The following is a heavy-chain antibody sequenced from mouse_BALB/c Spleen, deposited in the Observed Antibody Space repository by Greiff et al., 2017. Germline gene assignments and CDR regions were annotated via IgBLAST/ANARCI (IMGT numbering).Heavy chain of an antibody. V-gene: IGHV5-9*03. D-gene: IGHD2-14*01. CDR2: ISSGGGNT. Sequence: EVKVVESGGGLVKPGGSLKLSCAASGFTFSSYTMSWVRQTPEKRLEWVATISSGGGNTYYPDSVKGRFTISRDNAKNNLYLQMSSLRSEDTALYYCARCPYYRYDDAMDYWGQGTSVTVSS. CDR3: ARCPYYRYDDAMDY. J-gene: IGHJ4*01. CDR1: GFTFSSYT.